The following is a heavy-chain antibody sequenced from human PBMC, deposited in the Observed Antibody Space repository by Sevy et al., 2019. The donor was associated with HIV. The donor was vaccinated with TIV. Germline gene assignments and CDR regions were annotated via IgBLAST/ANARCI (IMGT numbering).Heavy chain of an antibody. D-gene: IGHD3-9*01. Sequence: ASVKVSCKVSGYTLTELSIHWVRQAPGKGLEWMGGFDPGDGDAETPYAQKFRDRLTMTADTSTDTVYMELSSLRSEDTAVHYCATDTTGYHSTLDYWGQGTLVTVSS. CDR3: ATDTTGYHSTLDY. CDR1: GYTLTELS. J-gene: IGHJ4*02. CDR2: FDPGDGDAET. V-gene: IGHV1-24*01.